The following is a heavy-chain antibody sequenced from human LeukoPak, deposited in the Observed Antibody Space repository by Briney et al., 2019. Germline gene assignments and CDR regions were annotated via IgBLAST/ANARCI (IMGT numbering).Heavy chain of an antibody. CDR2: ISSSSSYI. D-gene: IGHD4-11*01. J-gene: IGHJ4*02. Sequence: GGSLRLSCAASGFTVSSNYMSWVRQAPGKGLEWVSSISSSSSYIYYADSVKGRFTISRDNAKNSLYLQMNSLRAEDTAVYYCARDMTNLDYWGQGTLVTVSP. CDR1: GFTVSSNY. V-gene: IGHV3-21*01. CDR3: ARDMTNLDY.